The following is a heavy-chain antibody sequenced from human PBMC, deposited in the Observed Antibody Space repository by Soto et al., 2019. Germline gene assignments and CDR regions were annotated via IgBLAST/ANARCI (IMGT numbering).Heavy chain of an antibody. V-gene: IGHV3-23*01. CDR1: GFTFSSYS. D-gene: IGHD6-13*01. CDR2: ISGSGGST. J-gene: IGHJ4*02. Sequence: GGSLRLSCAASGFTFSSYSMSWVRQAPEKGLEWVSSISGSGGSTYYADSVKGRFTISRDNSKNTLYLQMNSLRAEDTAVYYCAECYSSSRYGEVHLVYWGQGTMVTVSS. CDR3: AECYSSSRYGEVHLVY.